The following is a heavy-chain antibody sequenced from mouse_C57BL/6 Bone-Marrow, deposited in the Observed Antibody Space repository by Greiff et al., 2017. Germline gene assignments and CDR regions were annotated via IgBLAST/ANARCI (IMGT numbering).Heavy chain of an antibody. CDR3: ARKGDYGGWYFDV. CDR2: IWSGGST. J-gene: IGHJ1*03. CDR1: GFSLTSYG. V-gene: IGHV2-2*01. Sequence: VKLQQSGPGLVQPSQSLSITCTVSGFSLTSYGVHWVRQSPGKGLEWLGVIWSGGSTDYNAAFISRLSISKDNPKSQVFFKMNSLQADDTAIYYCARKGDYGGWYFDVWGTGTTVTVSS. D-gene: IGHD2-4*01.